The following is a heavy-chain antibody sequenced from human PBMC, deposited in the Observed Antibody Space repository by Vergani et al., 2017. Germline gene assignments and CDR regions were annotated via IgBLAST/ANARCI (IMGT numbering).Heavy chain of an antibody. V-gene: IGHV3-23*01. CDR1: GFTFSNYD. CDR3: AHRSNILN. J-gene: IGHJ4*02. Sequence: EVQLLESGGGLVQPGGSLRLSCGVSGFTFSNYDMTWVRQAPGKGLEWVSAISSSGTSTFYTDPVKGRLTISRDNSKNTLYLRMNSLRAEDTAVYYCAHRSNILNWGPGALVTVSS. D-gene: IGHD1-14*01. CDR2: ISSSGTST.